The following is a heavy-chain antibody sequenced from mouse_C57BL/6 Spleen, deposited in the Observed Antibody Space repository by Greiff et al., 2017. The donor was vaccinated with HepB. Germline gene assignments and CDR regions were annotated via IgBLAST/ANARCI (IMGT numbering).Heavy chain of an antibody. V-gene: IGHV14-3*01. CDR2: IDPANGNT. CDR3: ARGKKDGYYRFDY. J-gene: IGHJ2*01. Sequence: EVQRVESVAELVRPGASVKLSCTASGFNIKNTYMHWVKQRPEQGLEWIGRIDPANGNTKYAPKFQGKATITADTSSNTAYLQLSSLTSEDTAIYYCARGKKDGYYRFDYWGQGTTLTVSS. D-gene: IGHD2-3*01. CDR1: GFNIKNTY.